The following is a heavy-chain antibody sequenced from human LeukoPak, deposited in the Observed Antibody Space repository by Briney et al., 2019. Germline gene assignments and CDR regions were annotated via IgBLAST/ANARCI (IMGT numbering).Heavy chain of an antibody. CDR2: INQDGSEK. V-gene: IGHV3-7*01. CDR1: GFTFNSYW. Sequence: PGGSLRLSCAASGFTFNSYWMSWVRQAPGKGLEWVANINQDGSEKYYVDSVKGRFTISRDNAKSSLYLQMNSLRAEDTAVYYCARGPRSTWGLDDYWGQGTLVTASS. J-gene: IGHJ4*02. CDR3: ARGPRSTWGLDDY. D-gene: IGHD7-27*01.